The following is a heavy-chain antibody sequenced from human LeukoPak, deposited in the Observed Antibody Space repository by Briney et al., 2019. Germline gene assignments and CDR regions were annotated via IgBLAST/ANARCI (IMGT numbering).Heavy chain of an antibody. Sequence: GESLKISCKGSGYSFPIYWIGWVRQLHGKGLELMGIIYPSDSDTKYSPSFQGRVTISADKSISTAYLQWSSLKASDTAMYYCARSECSGGDCSGKYFHHWGQGTLVTVSS. V-gene: IGHV5-51*01. D-gene: IGHD2-21*02. CDR3: ARSECSGGDCSGKYFHH. CDR1: GYSFPIYW. CDR2: IYPSDSDT. J-gene: IGHJ1*01.